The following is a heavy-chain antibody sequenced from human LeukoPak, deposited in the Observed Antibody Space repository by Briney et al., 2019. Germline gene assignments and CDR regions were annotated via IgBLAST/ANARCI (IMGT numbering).Heavy chain of an antibody. CDR1: GYTFTSYG. J-gene: IGHJ6*02. CDR3: ARNLHYYGIYYYYYGMDV. CDR2: ISAYNGNT. D-gene: IGHD3-10*01. V-gene: IGHV1-18*01. Sequence: ASVKVSCKASGYTFTSYGISWVRQAPGQGLEWMGWISAYNGNTNYAQKLQGRVTMTTDTSTSTAYMELRSLRSDDTAVYYCARNLHYYGIYYYYYGMDVWGQGTTVTVSS.